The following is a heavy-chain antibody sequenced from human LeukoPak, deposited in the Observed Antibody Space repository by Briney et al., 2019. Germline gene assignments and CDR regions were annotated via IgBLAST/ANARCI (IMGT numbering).Heavy chain of an antibody. D-gene: IGHD3-22*01. Sequence: PGGSLRLSCAESGFTFSSYGMHWVRQAPGKGLEWVAFIRYDGSNKYYVDSVKGRFTISRDNSKNTLSLQMNSLRAEDTAVYYCASDTGFHDSSGYYPFDYWGQGTLVTVSS. CDR1: GFTFSSYG. CDR3: ASDTGFHDSSGYYPFDY. CDR2: IRYDGSNK. J-gene: IGHJ4*02. V-gene: IGHV3-30*02.